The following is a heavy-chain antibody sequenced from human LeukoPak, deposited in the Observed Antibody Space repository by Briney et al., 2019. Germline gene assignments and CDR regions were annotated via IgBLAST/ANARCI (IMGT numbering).Heavy chain of an antibody. Sequence: GASVKVSCKASGYTFTSYAIHWVRQAAGQRLEWMGWINAGNGNTKYLQKLQDRVTLTRDTSASTAYMELSSLGSEDTAVYYCVTGSRSDYWGQGTLITVSS. CDR1: GYTFTSYA. CDR3: VTGSRSDY. J-gene: IGHJ4*02. V-gene: IGHV1-3*01. D-gene: IGHD6-13*01. CDR2: INAGNGNT.